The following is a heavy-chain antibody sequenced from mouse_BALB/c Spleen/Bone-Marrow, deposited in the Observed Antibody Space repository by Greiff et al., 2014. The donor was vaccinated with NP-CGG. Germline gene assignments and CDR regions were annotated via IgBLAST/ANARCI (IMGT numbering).Heavy chain of an antibody. CDR2: IWAGGST. CDR3: ARYYYGFLDY. D-gene: IGHD1-2*01. Sequence: QVQLQQSGPGLVAPSQSLSITCTVSGFSLTSYGVHWARQPPGKGLEWLGVIWAGGSTNYNSALMSRLGISKDNSKSQVFLKMNSLQTDDTAMYYCARYYYGFLDYWGQGTTLTVSS. J-gene: IGHJ2*01. CDR1: GFSLTSYG. V-gene: IGHV2-9*02.